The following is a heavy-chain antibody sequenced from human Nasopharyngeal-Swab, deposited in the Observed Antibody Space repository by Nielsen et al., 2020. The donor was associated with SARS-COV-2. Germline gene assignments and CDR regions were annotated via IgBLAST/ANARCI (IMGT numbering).Heavy chain of an antibody. D-gene: IGHD6-13*01. Sequence: VGQAPGKGLEWIGEIYHSGSTNYNPSLKSRVTISVDKSKNQFSLKLSSVTAADTAVYYCARRPGGIAAAGDAFDIWGQGTMVTVSS. J-gene: IGHJ3*02. CDR3: ARRPGGIAAAGDAFDI. V-gene: IGHV4-4*02. CDR2: IYHSGST.